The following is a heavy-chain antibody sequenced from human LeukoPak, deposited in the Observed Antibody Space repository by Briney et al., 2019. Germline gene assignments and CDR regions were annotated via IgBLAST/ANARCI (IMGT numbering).Heavy chain of an antibody. D-gene: IGHD2-2*01. CDR3: ARSRWYQLLSPLDY. J-gene: IGHJ4*02. CDR1: GYTFTGYH. CDR2: INPNSGGT. V-gene: IGHV1-2*02. Sequence: GASVKVSCKASGYTFTGYHMHWVRQAPGQGLEWMGWINPNSGGTNYAQKFQGRVTMTRDTSISTAYMELSRLRSDDTAVYYCARSRWYQLLSPLDYWGQGTLVTVSS.